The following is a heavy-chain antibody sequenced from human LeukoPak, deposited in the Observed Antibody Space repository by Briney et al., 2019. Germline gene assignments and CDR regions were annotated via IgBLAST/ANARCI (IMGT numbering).Heavy chain of an antibody. Sequence: GGSLRLSCAASGFTFSKYSMNWVRQAPGKGLEWVSYINSGSYSIYYADSVKGRFTISRDNAKDSVYLQMNSLRAEATAVYYCARDLGGYNFDYWGQGTLVTVSS. CDR1: GFTFSKYS. V-gene: IGHV3-48*04. CDR2: INSGSYSI. D-gene: IGHD5-24*01. CDR3: ARDLGGYNFDY. J-gene: IGHJ4*02.